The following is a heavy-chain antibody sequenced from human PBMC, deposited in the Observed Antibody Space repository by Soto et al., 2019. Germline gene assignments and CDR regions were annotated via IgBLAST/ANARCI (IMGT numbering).Heavy chain of an antibody. CDR3: ARVLMTTVTVFDY. Sequence: GASVKVSCKASGYTFTSYDINWVRQATGQGLEWMGWMNPNSGNTGYAQKFQGRVTMTRNTSISTAYMELSSLRSEDTAVYYCARVLMTTVTVFDYWGQGTLVTVSS. J-gene: IGHJ4*02. CDR1: GYTFTSYD. D-gene: IGHD4-17*01. V-gene: IGHV1-8*01. CDR2: MNPNSGNT.